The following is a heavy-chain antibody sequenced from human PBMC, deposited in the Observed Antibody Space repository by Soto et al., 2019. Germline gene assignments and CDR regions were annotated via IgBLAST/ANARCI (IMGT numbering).Heavy chain of an antibody. CDR2: IDPSDSYT. D-gene: IGHD3-22*01. CDR3: AVGSYYYDSSGYLNPVSSYYYGMDV. J-gene: IGHJ6*02. CDR1: GYSFTSYW. V-gene: IGHV5-10-1*01. Sequence: PGESLKISCKGSGYSFTSYWISWVRQMPGKGLEWMGRIDPSDSYTNYSPSFQGHVTISADKSISTAYLQWSSLKASDTAMYYCAVGSYYYDSSGYLNPVSSYYYGMDVWGQGTTVTVSS.